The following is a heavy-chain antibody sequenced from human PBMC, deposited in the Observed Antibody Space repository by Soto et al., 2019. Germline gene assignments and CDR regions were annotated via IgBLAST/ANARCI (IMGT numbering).Heavy chain of an antibody. CDR1: GFNFSSFG. CDR2: MSYDGSSK. D-gene: IGHD6-19*01. CDR3: AKDRGWSSADLEY. J-gene: IGHJ4*02. V-gene: IGHV3-30*18. Sequence: GGSLRLSCAASGFNFSSFGMHWVRQAPGKGLEWVALMSYDGSSKYYQDSLKGRFTISRDKSKNTLYLQMSSLRVEDTAVYYCAKDRGWSSADLEYWGQGTLVTVSS.